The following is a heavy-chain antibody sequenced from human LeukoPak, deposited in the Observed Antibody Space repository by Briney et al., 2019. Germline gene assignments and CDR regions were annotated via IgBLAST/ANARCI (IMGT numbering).Heavy chain of an antibody. Sequence: GGSLRLSCAASGFTFSSYSMNWVRQAPGKGLEWVSYISSSSSTIYYADSVKGRFTISRDNAKNSLYLQMNSLRAEDTAVYYCARDLYSGSYSGDFDYWGQGTLVTVFS. J-gene: IGHJ4*02. CDR2: ISSSSSTI. V-gene: IGHV3-48*01. CDR3: ARDLYSGSYSGDFDY. CDR1: GFTFSSYS. D-gene: IGHD1-26*01.